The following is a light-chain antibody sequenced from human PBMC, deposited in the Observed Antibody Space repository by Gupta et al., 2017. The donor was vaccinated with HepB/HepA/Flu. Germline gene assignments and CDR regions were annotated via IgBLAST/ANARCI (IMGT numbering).Light chain of an antibody. CDR1: RSSIGSNT. CDR3: ATWDDSRSGPV. V-gene: IGLV1-44*01. CDR2: SND. J-gene: IGLJ3*02. Sequence: QSVLTQPPSASGTPGQRVTISCSGSRSSIGSNTVNWYQQLAGTAPKLLIYSNDQRPSGVPNRFSGFKSGTSASLAISGLQAEDEADYYCATWDDSRSGPVFGGGTKVTVL.